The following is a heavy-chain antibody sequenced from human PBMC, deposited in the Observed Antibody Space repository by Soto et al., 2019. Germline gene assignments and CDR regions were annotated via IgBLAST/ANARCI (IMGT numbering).Heavy chain of an antibody. CDR2: ISYDGSNK. CDR3: AKDLTIFGVVNPYYYYYCLDV. V-gene: IGHV3-30*18. CDR1: GFTFSSYG. D-gene: IGHD3-3*01. J-gene: IGHJ6*02. Sequence: QVQLVESGGGVVQPGRSLRLSCAASGFTFSSYGMHWVRQAPGKGLEWVAVISYDGSNKYYADSVKGRFTISRDNSKNTLYLQMNSLRAEDTAVYYCAKDLTIFGVVNPYYYYYCLDVWGQGTTVTVSS.